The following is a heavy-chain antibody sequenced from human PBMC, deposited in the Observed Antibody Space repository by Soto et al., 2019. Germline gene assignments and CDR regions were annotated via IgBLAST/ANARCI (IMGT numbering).Heavy chain of an antibody. Sequence: ASVKVSCKASGYTFTSYYMHCVRQAPGQGLEWMGIINPSGGSTSYAQKFQGRVTMTRDTSTSTVYMELGSLRSEDTAVYYCAREAIYCSSTSCYVDYWGQGTLVTVSS. CDR2: INPSGGST. V-gene: IGHV1-46*03. CDR3: AREAIYCSSTSCYVDY. J-gene: IGHJ4*02. CDR1: GYTFTSYY. D-gene: IGHD2-2*01.